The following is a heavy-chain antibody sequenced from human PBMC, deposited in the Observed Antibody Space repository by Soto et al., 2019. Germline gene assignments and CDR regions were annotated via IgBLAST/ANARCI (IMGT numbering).Heavy chain of an antibody. CDR2: IIPIFGTA. CDR3: ASLSSSSHYYYGMDV. J-gene: IGHJ6*02. V-gene: IGHV1-69*13. Sequence: SVKVSCKASGGTFSSYAISWVRQAPGQGLEWMGGIIPIFGTANYAQKFQGRVTITADESTSTAYMELSSLRSEDTAVYHCASLSSSSHYYYGMDVWGQGTTVTVSS. D-gene: IGHD6-6*01. CDR1: GGTFSSYA.